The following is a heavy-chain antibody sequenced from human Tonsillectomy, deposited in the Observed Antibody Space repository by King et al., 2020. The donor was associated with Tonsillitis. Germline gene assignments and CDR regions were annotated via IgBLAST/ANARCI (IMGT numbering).Heavy chain of an antibody. CDR2: INPNSGGT. CDR1: GYTFTGYY. Sequence: VQLVESGAEVKKPGASVKVSCKASGYTFTGYYMHWVRQAPGQGLEWMGWINPNSGGTNYAQKFQGWVTMTRDTSISTAYMELSRLRSDDTAVYYCARTLSIVGATFDYWGQGTLVTVSS. CDR3: ARTLSIVGATFDY. J-gene: IGHJ4*02. V-gene: IGHV1-2*04. D-gene: IGHD1-26*01.